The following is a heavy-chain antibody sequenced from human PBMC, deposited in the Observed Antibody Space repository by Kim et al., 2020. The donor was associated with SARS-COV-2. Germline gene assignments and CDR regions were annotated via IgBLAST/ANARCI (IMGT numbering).Heavy chain of an antibody. J-gene: IGHJ6*02. Sequence: VKGRFTISRENAKNSLYLQMNSLRAGDTAVYYCARDYYDSSGYYYYGMDVWGQGTTVTVSS. V-gene: IGHV3-13*01. CDR3: ARDYYDSSGYYYYGMDV. D-gene: IGHD3-22*01.